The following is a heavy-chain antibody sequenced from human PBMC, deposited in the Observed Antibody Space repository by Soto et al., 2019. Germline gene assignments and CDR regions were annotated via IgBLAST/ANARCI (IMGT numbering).Heavy chain of an antibody. J-gene: IGHJ6*02. CDR2: ISYDGSNK. D-gene: IGHD1-26*01. CDR3: AKDVVVGATTGLGDYYYYYGMDV. Sequence: QVQLVESGGGVVQPGRSLRLSCAASGFTFSSYGMHWVRQAPGKGLEWVAVISYDGSNKYYADSVKGRFTISRDNSKNRLYLPMKHLRAEDTAVYYCAKDVVVGATTGLGDYYYYYGMDVWGQGTTVTVSS. CDR1: GFTFSSYG. V-gene: IGHV3-30*18.